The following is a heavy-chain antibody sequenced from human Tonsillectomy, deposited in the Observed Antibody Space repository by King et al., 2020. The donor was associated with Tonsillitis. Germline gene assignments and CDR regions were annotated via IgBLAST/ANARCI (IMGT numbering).Heavy chain of an antibody. CDR1: GFTFSSYG. Sequence: VQLVESGGGVVQPGRSLRLSCLASGFTFSSYGMHWVRQAPGKGLEWVAVISKDGDIEYYADSVKGRFTISRDNSKNTLYLQMNSLRGDDTAVYYCAKETPYMHPPCWGQGTQVTVSS. D-gene: IGHD4-11*01. J-gene: IGHJ4*02. CDR3: AKETPYMHPPC. CDR2: ISKDGDIE. V-gene: IGHV3-30*18.